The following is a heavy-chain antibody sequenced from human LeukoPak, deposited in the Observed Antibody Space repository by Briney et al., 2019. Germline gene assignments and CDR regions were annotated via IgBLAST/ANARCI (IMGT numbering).Heavy chain of an antibody. CDR2: IRYDGSNK. Sequence: GSLRLSCAASGFIFSDYGMHWVRQAPGKGLEWVTFIRYDGSNKYYVDSVKGRFTISRDNSKNILYLQMNSLCTEDTAVYYCAKEGTASKPSDLDYWGQGTLVTVSP. J-gene: IGHJ4*02. V-gene: IGHV3-30*02. CDR3: AKEGTASKPSDLDY. CDR1: GFIFSDYG. D-gene: IGHD1/OR15-1a*01.